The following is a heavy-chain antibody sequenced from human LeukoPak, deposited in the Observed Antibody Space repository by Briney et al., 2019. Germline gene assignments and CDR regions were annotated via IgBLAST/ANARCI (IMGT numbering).Heavy chain of an antibody. CDR3: ARAMGAIDY. CDR1: GGSINSGDYY. V-gene: IGHV4-39*07. CDR2: IYYSGST. D-gene: IGHD1-26*01. Sequence: SETLSLTCTVSGGSINSGDYYWVWLRQPPGTGLEWIGSIYYSGSTSYNPSLKSRVTMTVDTSKSQFSLKLSSVTAADTAVYYCARAMGAIDYWGQGTLVTVSS. J-gene: IGHJ4*02.